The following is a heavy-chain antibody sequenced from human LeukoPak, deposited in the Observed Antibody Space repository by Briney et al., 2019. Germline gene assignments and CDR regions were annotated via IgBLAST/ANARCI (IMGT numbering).Heavy chain of an antibody. D-gene: IGHD5-24*01. CDR1: GFTFRNYW. V-gene: IGHV3-7*04. J-gene: IGHJ4*02. CDR3: TRVGYIDEGIDY. Sequence: GGSLRLSCAASGFTFRNYWMTWVRHAPGKELEWVANIKQDGSGKYYVDSVRGRFTISRDNAKNSLFLQLSSLRGEDTAVYYCTRVGYIDEGIDYWGQGTLVTVSS. CDR2: IKQDGSGK.